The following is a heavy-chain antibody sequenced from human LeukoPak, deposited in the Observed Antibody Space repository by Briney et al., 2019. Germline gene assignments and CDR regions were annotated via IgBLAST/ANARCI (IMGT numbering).Heavy chain of an antibody. Sequence: SETLSLTCTVSGGSISSYHWNWIRQPPGKGLEWIGYIYSSGSTNYNPSLKSRVTISVDTSKNQFSLELSSVTAADTAVYYCAREGYYDIMTGPIDYWGQGTLVTVSS. CDR1: GGSISSYH. CDR3: AREGYYDIMTGPIDY. D-gene: IGHD3-9*01. CDR2: IYSSGST. J-gene: IGHJ4*02. V-gene: IGHV4-59*01.